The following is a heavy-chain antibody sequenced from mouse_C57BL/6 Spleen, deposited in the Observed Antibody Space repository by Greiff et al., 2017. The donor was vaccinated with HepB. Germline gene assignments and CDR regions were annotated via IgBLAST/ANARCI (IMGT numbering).Heavy chain of an antibody. CDR1: GYAFSSSW. V-gene: IGHV1-82*01. J-gene: IGHJ1*03. D-gene: IGHD2-1*01. CDR2: IYPGDGDT. CDR3: TKLDGNPGYFDV. Sequence: QVQLQQSGPELVKSGASVKISCKASGYAFSSSWVNWVKQRPGKGLEWIGRIYPGDGDTNYNGTFKGKAKLTADKSSSTAYMQLSSLTSEDSAVNFWTKLDGNPGYFDVGGTGTTVTVSS.